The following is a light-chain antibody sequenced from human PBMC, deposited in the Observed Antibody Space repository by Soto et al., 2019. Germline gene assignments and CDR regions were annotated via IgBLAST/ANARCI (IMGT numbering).Light chain of an antibody. V-gene: IGKV1-12*01. J-gene: IGKJ2*01. CDR2: ATS. CDR1: QGIGNW. CDR3: QQANSFPYT. Sequence: DIQLTQSPSSVSASVGDRVTISCRASQGIGNWLAWYQQKPGKAPNLLIYATSSLQSGASSRFSGAGSGTDFTLTISGLQAEDFATYFCQQANSFPYTFGQGTKVE.